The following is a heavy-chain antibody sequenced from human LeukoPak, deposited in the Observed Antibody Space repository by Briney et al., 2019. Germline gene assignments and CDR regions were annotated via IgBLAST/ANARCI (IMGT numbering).Heavy chain of an antibody. CDR1: GFTIHDYP. Sequence: GGSLRLSCAASGFTIHDYPMHWVRQAPGKGLEWVSAVSWDSSMIDYADSVKGRFTASRDNAKNSFYLQMDSLRPDDTALYYCTNALWYDSVTWYSDLWGRGTLVSASS. D-gene: IGHD3-22*01. J-gene: IGHJ2*01. CDR3: TNALWYDSVTWYSDL. CDR2: VSWDSSMI. V-gene: IGHV3-9*01.